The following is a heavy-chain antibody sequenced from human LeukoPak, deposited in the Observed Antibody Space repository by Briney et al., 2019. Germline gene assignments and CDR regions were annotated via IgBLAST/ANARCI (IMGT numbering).Heavy chain of an antibody. J-gene: IGHJ6*02. CDR1: GGSIGSYY. CDR2: IYYSGST. V-gene: IGHV4-59*08. CDR3: ARTHLGLYYGMDV. D-gene: IGHD7-27*01. Sequence: PSETLSLTCTVSGGSIGSYYWSWIRQPPGKGLEWIGYIYYSGSTNYNPSLKSRVTISVDTSKNQFSLKLSSVTAADTAVYYCARTHLGLYYGMDVWGQGTTVTVSS.